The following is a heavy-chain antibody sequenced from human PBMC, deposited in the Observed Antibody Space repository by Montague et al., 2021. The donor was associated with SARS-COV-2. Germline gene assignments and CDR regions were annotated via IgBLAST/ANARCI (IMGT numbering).Heavy chain of an antibody. CDR3: ARFETSKFYSSGVDV. CDR2: ISSESTYI. V-gene: IGHV3-21*01. D-gene: IGHD2-15*01. CDR1: GFTFSSFS. Sequence: SLRLACAASGFTFSSFSMNWVRQAPGKRLEWVAPISSESTYILYAESVRGRFTVSRDNAQNLLFLQMNSLRAEDTALYYCARFETSKFYSSGVDVWGQGTTATVSS. J-gene: IGHJ6*02.